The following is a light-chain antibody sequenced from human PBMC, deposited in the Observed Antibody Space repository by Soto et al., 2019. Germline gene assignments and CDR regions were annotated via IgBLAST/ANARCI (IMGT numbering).Light chain of an antibody. J-gene: IGKJ1*01. Sequence: DIQMTQSPSTLSASVGDRVTITCRASQSISDSLAWYQQKPGKAPDLLISDVSSLERGVASRFSGSGAGSEVTLTISSMQPDDFATYYCQQYNGYSRTFGQGSKVEI. V-gene: IGKV1-5*01. CDR3: QQYNGYSRT. CDR1: QSISDS. CDR2: DVS.